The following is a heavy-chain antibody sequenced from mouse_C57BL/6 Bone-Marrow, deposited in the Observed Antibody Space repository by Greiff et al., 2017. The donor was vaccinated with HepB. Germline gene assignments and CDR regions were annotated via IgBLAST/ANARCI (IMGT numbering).Heavy chain of an antibody. CDR2: IYPGSGNT. V-gene: IGHV1-76*01. Sequence: VQLQQSGAELVRPGASVKLSCKASGYTFTDYYINWVKQRPGQGLEWIARIYPGSGNTYYNEKFKGKATLTAEKSSGTAYMQLSSLTSEDSAVYFCARWITTVVGYYFDYWGQGTTLTVSS. CDR1: GYTFTDYY. CDR3: ARWITTVVGYYFDY. D-gene: IGHD1-1*01. J-gene: IGHJ2*01.